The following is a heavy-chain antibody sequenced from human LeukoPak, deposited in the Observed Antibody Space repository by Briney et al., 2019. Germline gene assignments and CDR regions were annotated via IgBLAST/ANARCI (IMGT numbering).Heavy chain of an antibody. V-gene: IGHV1-69*13. CDR1: GGTFSSYA. J-gene: IGHJ4*02. CDR2: IIPIFGTA. Sequence: SVKVSCKXSGGTFSSYAISWVRQAPGQGLEWMGRIIPIFGTANYAQKFQGRVTITADESTSTAYMELSSLRSEDTAVYYCAREVWLERRSNYFDYWGQGTLVTVSS. D-gene: IGHD5-24*01. CDR3: AREVWLERRSNYFDY.